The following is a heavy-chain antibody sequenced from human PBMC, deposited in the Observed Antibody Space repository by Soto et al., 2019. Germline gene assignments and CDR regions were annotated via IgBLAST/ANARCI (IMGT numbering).Heavy chain of an antibody. CDR2: ISSSGSTI. V-gene: IGHV3-11*01. J-gene: IGHJ6*02. CDR1: GFTFSDYY. D-gene: IGHD3-22*01. Sequence: QVQLVESGGGLVKPGGSLRLSCAASGFTFSDYYMSWIRQAPGKGLEWGSYISSSGSTIYYADSVKGRFTISRDNAKNSLYLQMNSLRAEDTAVYYCARQKAWTGEWLSLYAPGMDVWGQGTTVTVSS. CDR3: ARQKAWTGEWLSLYAPGMDV.